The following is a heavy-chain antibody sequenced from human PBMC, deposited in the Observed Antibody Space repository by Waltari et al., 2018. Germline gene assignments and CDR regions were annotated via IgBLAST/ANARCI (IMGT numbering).Heavy chain of an antibody. CDR1: GFTFSSYS. D-gene: IGHD3-22*01. J-gene: IGHJ4*02. CDR2: IVGRSDGEAT. V-gene: IGHV3-15*04. Sequence: EVQLVESGGGLVKPGGSLRLSCAASGFTFSSYSMNWVRQAPGKGLEWVGRIVGRSDGEATDYTAPVKGRFTISRDDSKDTVYLQMDNLKTEDTGVYYCTTVPGDASGYSVDFWGQGTQVTVSS. CDR3: TTVPGDASGYSVDF.